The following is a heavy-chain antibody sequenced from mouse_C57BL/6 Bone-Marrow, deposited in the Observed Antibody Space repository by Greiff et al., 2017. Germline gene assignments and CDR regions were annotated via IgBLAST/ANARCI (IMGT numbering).Heavy chain of an antibody. CDR3: ASSNWDGFYYFDY. CDR2: IYPRSGNT. D-gene: IGHD4-1*01. V-gene: IGHV1-81*01. CDR1: GYTFTSYG. Sequence: QVHVKQSGAELARPGASVKLSCKASGYTFTSYGISWVKQRTGQGLEWIGEIYPRSGNTYYNEKFKGKATLTADKSSSTAYMELRSLTSEDSAVYFCASSNWDGFYYFDYWGQGTTLTVSS. J-gene: IGHJ2*01.